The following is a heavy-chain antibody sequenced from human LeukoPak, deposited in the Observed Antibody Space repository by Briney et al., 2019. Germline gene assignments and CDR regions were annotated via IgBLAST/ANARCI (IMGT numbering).Heavy chain of an antibody. CDR1: GFTFGSHG. CDR2: ISGSGSDT. Sequence: PGGSLRLSCAASGFTFGSHGMTWVRQAPGKGLEWVSGISGSGSDTYYVDSVKGRFTISRDNSKNTLYLLLNSLRADDTAMYYCAKERAASASGFFDFWGQGTLVTVSS. V-gene: IGHV3-23*01. J-gene: IGHJ4*02. D-gene: IGHD6-19*01. CDR3: AKERAASASGFFDF.